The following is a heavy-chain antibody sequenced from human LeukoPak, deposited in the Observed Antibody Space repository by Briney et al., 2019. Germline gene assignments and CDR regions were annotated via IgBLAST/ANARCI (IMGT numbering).Heavy chain of an antibody. D-gene: IGHD3-16*02. CDR3: ARINGANGELSSFLFDY. Sequence: ESGPTLVNPTQTLTLTCTFSGFSLSTSGMCVSWIRQPPGKALEWLARIDWDDDKYYSTSLKTRLTISKDTSKNQVVLTMTNMDPVDTATYYCARINGANGELSSFLFDYWGQGTLVTVSS. CDR2: IDWDDDK. J-gene: IGHJ4*02. V-gene: IGHV2-70*11. CDR1: GFSLSTSGMC.